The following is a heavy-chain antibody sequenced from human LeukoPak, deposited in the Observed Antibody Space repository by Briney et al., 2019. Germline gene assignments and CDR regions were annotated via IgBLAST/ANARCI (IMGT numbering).Heavy chain of an antibody. CDR1: GFTFSSYE. CDR2: ISSSSSYI. J-gene: IGHJ5*02. CDR3: ARATSYYYDSSGMDP. V-gene: IGHV3-21*01. D-gene: IGHD3-22*01. Sequence: GSLRLSCEASGFTFSSYEMNWVRQAPGKGLEWVSSISSSSSYIYYADSVKGRFTISRDNAKNSLYLQMNSLRAEDTAVYYCARATSYYYDSSGMDPWGQGTLVTVSS.